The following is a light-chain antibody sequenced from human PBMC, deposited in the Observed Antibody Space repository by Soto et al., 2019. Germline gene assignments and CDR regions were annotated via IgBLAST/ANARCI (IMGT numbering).Light chain of an antibody. J-gene: IGKJ3*01. CDR3: HQYGSSPFT. CDR2: GAS. V-gene: IGKV3-20*01. CDR1: QSVSSSY. Sequence: EIVLTQSPGTLSLSPGERATLSCRASQSVSSSYLAWYQQKPGQAPRHLIYGASSRATGIPDRFSGSGSATYFPLTISRLEPEDFAVYYFHQYGSSPFTFGPGTKVDIK.